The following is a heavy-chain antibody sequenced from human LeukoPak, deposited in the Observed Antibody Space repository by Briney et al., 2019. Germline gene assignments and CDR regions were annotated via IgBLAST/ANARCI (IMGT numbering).Heavy chain of an antibody. CDR3: AKSGYGSGSYSYYGMDV. CDR2: ISGSGGST. Sequence: GGSLRLSCAASGFTFSSYAMSWVRQAPGEGLEWVSAISGSGGSTYNADSVKGRFTISRDNSKNTLYLQMNSLRAEDTAVYYCAKSGYGSGSYSYYGMDVWGQGTTVTVSS. V-gene: IGHV3-23*01. J-gene: IGHJ6*02. D-gene: IGHD3-10*01. CDR1: GFTFSSYA.